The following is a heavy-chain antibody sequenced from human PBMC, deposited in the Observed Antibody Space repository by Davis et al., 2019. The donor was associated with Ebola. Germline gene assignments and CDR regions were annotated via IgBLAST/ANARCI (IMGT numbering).Heavy chain of an antibody. Sequence: SVKVSCKASGGTFSSYAISWVRQAPGQGLEWMGGIIPIFGTANYAQKFQGRVTITADESTSTAYMELSSLRSEDTAVYYCASSGGYCSSTSCYMYYYYMDVWGKGTTVTVSS. J-gene: IGHJ6*03. CDR2: IIPIFGTA. D-gene: IGHD2-2*02. CDR1: GGTFSSYA. CDR3: ASSGGYCSSTSCYMYYYYMDV. V-gene: IGHV1-69*13.